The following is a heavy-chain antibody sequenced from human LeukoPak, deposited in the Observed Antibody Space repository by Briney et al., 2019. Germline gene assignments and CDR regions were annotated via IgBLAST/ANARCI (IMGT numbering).Heavy chain of an antibody. CDR2: MNPNSGNT. J-gene: IGHJ6*03. CDR1: GYTFTSYD. CDR3: ARAPKVSEYYYYYYMDV. V-gene: IGHV1-8*01. D-gene: IGHD2-8*01. Sequence: GASVKVSCKASGYTFTSYDINWVRQATGQGLEWMGWMNPNSGNTGYAQKFQGRVTVTRNTSISTAYMELSSLRSEDTAVYYCARAPKVSEYYYYYYMDVWGKGTTVTVSS.